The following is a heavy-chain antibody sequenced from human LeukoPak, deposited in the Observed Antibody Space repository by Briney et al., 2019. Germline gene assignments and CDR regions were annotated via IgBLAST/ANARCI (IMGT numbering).Heavy chain of an antibody. CDR3: AELGITMIGGV. CDR2: ISSSSSTT. D-gene: IGHD3-10*02. V-gene: IGHV3-48*01. Sequence: GGSLRLSCATSGLSFSTHTMNWVRQAPGKGREWLSYISSSSSTTYYADSVKGRFTMSRDNAKKSLYLQMNSLRAEDTAVYYCAELGITMIGGVWGKGTTVTISS. J-gene: IGHJ6*04. CDR1: GLSFSTHT.